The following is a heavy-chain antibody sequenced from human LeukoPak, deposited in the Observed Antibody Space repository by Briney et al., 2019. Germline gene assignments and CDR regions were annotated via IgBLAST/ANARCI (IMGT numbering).Heavy chain of an antibody. CDR2: INPNSGGT. CDR3: ARALRRAGYNDDY. CDR1: GYTFTGYY. V-gene: IGHV1-2*02. Sequence: ASVKVSCKASGYTFTGYYMHWVRQAPGQGLEWMGWINPNSGGTNYAQKFQGRVTMTRDTSISTAYMELSRLRSDDTAVYYCARALRRAGYNDDYWGQGTLVTVSS. J-gene: IGHJ4*02. D-gene: IGHD5-24*01.